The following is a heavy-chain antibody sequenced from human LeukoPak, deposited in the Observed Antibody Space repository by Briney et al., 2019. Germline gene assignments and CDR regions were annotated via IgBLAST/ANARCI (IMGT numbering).Heavy chain of an antibody. D-gene: IGHD5-18*01. CDR2: IYYRGST. J-gene: IGHJ4*02. V-gene: IGHV4-59*01. CDR3: ARGGGYSYGYRFSY. Sequence: PSETLSLTCTVSGGSISSYYWSWIRQPPGKGLEWVGYIYYRGSTNYNPSLKSRVTISVDTSKNQSSLKLSSVTAADTAVYYCARGGGYSYGYRFSYWGQGTLVTVSS. CDR1: GGSISSYY.